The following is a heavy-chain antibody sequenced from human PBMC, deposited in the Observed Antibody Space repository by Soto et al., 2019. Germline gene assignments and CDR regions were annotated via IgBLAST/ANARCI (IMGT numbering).Heavy chain of an antibody. CDR3: ASGGSCSGGSCPNWFDP. CDR1: GGSFSGYY. D-gene: IGHD2-15*01. J-gene: IGHJ5*02. V-gene: IGHV4-34*01. Sequence: KPSETLSLTCAVYGGSFSGYYWSWIRQPPGKGLEWIGEINHSESTNYSPSLKSRVTISLDTSKNQFSLKLSSVTAADTAVYYRASGGSCSGGSCPNWFDPWGQGTLVTVSS. CDR2: INHSEST.